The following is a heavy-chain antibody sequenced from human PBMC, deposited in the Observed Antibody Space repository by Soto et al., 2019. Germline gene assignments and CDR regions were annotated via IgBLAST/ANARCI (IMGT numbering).Heavy chain of an antibody. CDR2: MNPNSGNT. CDR3: ARGLESTPAVAAQKNWFDH. V-gene: IGHV1-8*01. D-gene: IGHD6-19*01. Sequence: ASVKVSCKASGYTFTSYDINWVRQATGQGLEWMGWMNPNSGNTGYAQKFQGRVTMTRNTSISTAYMELSSLRSEDTAVYYCARGLESTPAVAAQKNWFDHWGQGTLVTVSS. CDR1: GYTFTSYD. J-gene: IGHJ5*02.